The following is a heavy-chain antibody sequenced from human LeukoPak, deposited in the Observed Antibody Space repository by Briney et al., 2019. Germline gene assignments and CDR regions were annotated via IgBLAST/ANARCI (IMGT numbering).Heavy chain of an antibody. CDR1: GFTFGDYA. D-gene: IGHD3-3*01. CDR3: TRAPEYYDFWSGTPYHYYGMDV. V-gene: IGHV3-49*03. Sequence: PGGSLRLSCTASGFTFGDYAMSWFRQAPGKGLEGVGFIRSKAYGCTTEYAASVKGRFTISRDDSKSIAYLQMNSLKTEDTAVYYCTRAPEYYDFWSGTPYHYYGMDVWGQGTTVTVSS. J-gene: IGHJ6*02. CDR2: IRSKAYGCTT.